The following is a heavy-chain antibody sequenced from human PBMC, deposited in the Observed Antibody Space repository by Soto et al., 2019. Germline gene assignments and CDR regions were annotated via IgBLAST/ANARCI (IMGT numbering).Heavy chain of an antibody. J-gene: IGHJ5*02. CDR2: ISDSGTT. D-gene: IGHD2-2*01. CDR1: GFTFRTYA. Sequence: EVQLLDSGGGLVQPGGSLRLSCAASGFTFRTYAMSWVRQAPGKGLEWVSTISDSGTTYYANSVKGRFTISRDNSRNTLDLQMNSLRVEDTVVYYCAKGGEGSCSRTSCLYFSDSWGEGTLVTVSS. V-gene: IGHV3-23*01. CDR3: AKGGEGSCSRTSCLYFSDS.